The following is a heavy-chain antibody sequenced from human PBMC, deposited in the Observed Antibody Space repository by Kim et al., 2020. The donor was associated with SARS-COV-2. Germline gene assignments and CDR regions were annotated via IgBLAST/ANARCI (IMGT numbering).Heavy chain of an antibody. CDR2: INHIGTT. J-gene: IGHJ5*02. CDR1: RGSISSFY. Sequence: SETLSLTCGVFRGSISSFYWNWIRQTPGKGLEWIGEINHIGTTNYNPSLKSRVTMSVDTSKNQFSLNLTSVTAADTAIYYCAAREVGTFDPGGQGALVTVAS. V-gene: IGHV4-34*01. CDR3: AAREVGTFDP. D-gene: IGHD1-1*01.